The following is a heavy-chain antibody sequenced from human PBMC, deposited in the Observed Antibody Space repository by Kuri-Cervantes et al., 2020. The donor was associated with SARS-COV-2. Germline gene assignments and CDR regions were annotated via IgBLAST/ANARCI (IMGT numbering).Heavy chain of an antibody. CDR2: INHSGNT. CDR3: VKGGARNTKSGVVIANWFDP. J-gene: IGHJ5*02. V-gene: IGHV4-34*01. D-gene: IGHD3-3*01. Sequence: SQTLSLTCAVYAGSFSDYYWSWVRQPPGKGLEWIGEINHSGNTNYDPSLKSRVTISIVTSKNQFSQKLGFVNAADTAVYYCVKGGARNTKSGVVIANWFDPWGQGTLVTVSS. CDR1: AGSFSDYY.